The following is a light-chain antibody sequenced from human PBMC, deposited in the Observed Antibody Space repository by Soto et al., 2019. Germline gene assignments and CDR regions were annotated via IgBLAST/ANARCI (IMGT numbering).Light chain of an antibody. J-gene: IGLJ3*02. Sequence: QSVLTQPPSVSAAPGQTVTISRSGGTSNIGHNYVSWYQQLPGTAPTLLIYGNDKRPSGIPDRFSGSKSGTSATLAITGLQTGDEADYYCATWDTNLSAVFGGGTKLTVL. CDR2: GND. CDR3: ATWDTNLSAV. CDR1: TSNIGHNY. V-gene: IGLV1-51*01.